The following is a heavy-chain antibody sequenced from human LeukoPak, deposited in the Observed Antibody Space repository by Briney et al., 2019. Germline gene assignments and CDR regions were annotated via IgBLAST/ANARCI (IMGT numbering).Heavy chain of an antibody. J-gene: IGHJ5*02. V-gene: IGHV3-23*01. D-gene: IGHD3-10*01. CDR3: AKLGRLLRDWFDP. CDR1: GFTFNSHA. CDR2: ISGSGGST. Sequence: GGSLRLSCAASGFTFNSHAMSWLRQAPGKGLEWVSAISGSGGSTYYADSVKGRFTISRDNSKNTLYLQMNSLRAEDTAVYYCAKLGRLLRDWFDPWGQGTLVTVSS.